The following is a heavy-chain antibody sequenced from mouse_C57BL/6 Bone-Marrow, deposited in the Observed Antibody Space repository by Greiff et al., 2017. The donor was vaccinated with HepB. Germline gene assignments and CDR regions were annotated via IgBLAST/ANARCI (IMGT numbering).Heavy chain of an antibody. CDR2: ISDGGSYT. CDR3: ARGKNYYGLDY. J-gene: IGHJ4*01. Sequence: EVKLVESGGGLVKPGGSLKLSCAASGFTFSSYAMSWVRQTPEKRLEWVATISDGGSYTYYPDNVKGRFTISRDNAKNNLYLQMSHLKSEDTAMYYCARGKNYYGLDYWGQGTSVTVSS. D-gene: IGHD1-2*01. CDR1: GFTFSSYA. V-gene: IGHV5-4*03.